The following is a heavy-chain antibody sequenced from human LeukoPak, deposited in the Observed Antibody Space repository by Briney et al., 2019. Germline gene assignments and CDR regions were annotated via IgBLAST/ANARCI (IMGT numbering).Heavy chain of an antibody. Sequence: GASVKVSCKASGYTFTSYDIEWVRQATGQAPEWMGWMNPNNGKIGYAQKFQGRVTMTRDTSISTAYMELSSLRSEDTAVYYCARYDFSDHDAFDIWGQGTMVTVSS. CDR3: ARYDFSDHDAFDI. D-gene: IGHD4-17*01. V-gene: IGHV1-8*01. J-gene: IGHJ3*02. CDR1: GYTFTSYD. CDR2: MNPNNGKI.